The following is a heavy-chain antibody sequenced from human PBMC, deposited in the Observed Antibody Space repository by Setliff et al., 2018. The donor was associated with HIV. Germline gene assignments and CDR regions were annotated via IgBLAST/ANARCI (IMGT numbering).Heavy chain of an antibody. J-gene: IGHJ2*01. Sequence: SETLSLTCSVSGDSISRYYWSWIRRPPGEGLQFLGFFHYRGSPIYNPSLKSRVKISVDTSKNQFSLNLTSVTAADTAVYYCARSVARDYWYFGHWG. D-gene: IGHD6-6*01. CDR1: GDSISRYY. CDR2: FHYRGSP. V-gene: IGHV4-59*01. CDR3: ARSVARDYWYFGH.